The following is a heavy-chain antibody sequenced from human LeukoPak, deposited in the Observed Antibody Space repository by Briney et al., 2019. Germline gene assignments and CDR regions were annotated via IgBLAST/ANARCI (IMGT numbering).Heavy chain of an antibody. V-gene: IGHV3-74*01. Sequence: GGSLRLSCAASGFIFSTYGMHWVRQAPGKGLVWVSRSKNDGRSTSYADSVKGRFTISRDSAKNTLFLQMDSLRAEDTAVYYCARAGYSSGWYYFDYWGQGTLVTVSS. D-gene: IGHD6-19*01. CDR1: GFIFSTYG. CDR2: SKNDGRST. CDR3: ARAGYSSGWYYFDY. J-gene: IGHJ4*02.